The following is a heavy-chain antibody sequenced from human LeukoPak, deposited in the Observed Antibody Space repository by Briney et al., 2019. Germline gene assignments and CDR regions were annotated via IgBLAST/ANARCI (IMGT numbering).Heavy chain of an antibody. V-gene: IGHV3-7*01. J-gene: IGHJ4*02. CDR1: GFTFSSFW. CDR2: KKQDGNEK. D-gene: IGHD6-6*01. CDR3: ARVYSSSSGRALDY. Sequence: GGSLRLSCAASGFTFSSFWMSCVRQAPGKGLEWVANKKQDGNEKYYVDSVKGRFTISRDNAKNSLYLQMNSLRAEDTAVYYCARVYSSSSGRALDYWGQGTLVTVSS.